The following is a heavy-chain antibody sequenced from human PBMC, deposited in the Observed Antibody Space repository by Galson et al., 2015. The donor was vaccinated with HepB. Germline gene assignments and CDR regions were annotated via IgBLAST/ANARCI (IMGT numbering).Heavy chain of an antibody. D-gene: IGHD3-22*01. V-gene: IGHV3-21*01. J-gene: IGHJ4*02. CDR2: ISSSSSYI. Sequence: SLRLSCAASGFTFSSHALHWVRQTPGKGLEWVSSISSSSSYIYYADSVKGRFTISRDNAKNSLYLQMNSLRAEDTAVYYCARDSDYYDSSGTFDYWGQGTLVTVSS. CDR1: GFTFSSHA. CDR3: ARDSDYYDSSGTFDY.